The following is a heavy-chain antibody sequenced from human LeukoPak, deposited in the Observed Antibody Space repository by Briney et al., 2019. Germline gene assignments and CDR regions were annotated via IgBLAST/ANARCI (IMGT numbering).Heavy chain of an antibody. D-gene: IGHD3-22*01. Sequence: GGSLRLSCAASGFTFDDYAMHWVRQAPGKGLEWVSLISGDGGSTYYADSVKGRFTISRDNSKNSLYLQMNSLRTEDTALYYCAKVYLHYDSCGWFDPWGQGTLVTVSS. CDR1: GFTFDDYA. CDR2: ISGDGGST. V-gene: IGHV3-43*02. J-gene: IGHJ5*02. CDR3: AKVYLHYDSCGWFDP.